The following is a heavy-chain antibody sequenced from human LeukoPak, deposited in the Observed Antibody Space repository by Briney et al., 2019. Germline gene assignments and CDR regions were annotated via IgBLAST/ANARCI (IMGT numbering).Heavy chain of an antibody. Sequence: PGGSLRLSCAASAFTFSSYAMSWVRQAPGKGLEWVSAISASGGSTYYVDSVRGRFTISRDNSKNTLYLQMTSLRAEDTAVYYCESHEFYGGNHDAFDVWGQGTMVTVSS. CDR2: ISASGGST. V-gene: IGHV3-23*01. CDR1: AFTFSSYA. J-gene: IGHJ3*01. CDR3: ESHEFYGGNHDAFDV. D-gene: IGHD4-23*01.